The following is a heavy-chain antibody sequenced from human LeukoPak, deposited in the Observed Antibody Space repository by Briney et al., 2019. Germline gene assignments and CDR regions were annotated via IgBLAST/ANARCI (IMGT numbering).Heavy chain of an antibody. CDR2: VYGGDTT. CDR3: ARDAHTGSGTYWGGVDYYYGLDV. CDR1: GFSVSSNY. Sequence: GSLRLSCAASGFSVSSNYMSWVRQAPGKGLEWVSVVYGGDTTYYADSVKGRFTISRDNSKNTLYLQMNSLRAEDTAVYYCARDAHTGSGTYWGGVDYYYGLDVWGQGTTVTVSS. V-gene: IGHV3-66*01. D-gene: IGHD3-10*01. J-gene: IGHJ6*02.